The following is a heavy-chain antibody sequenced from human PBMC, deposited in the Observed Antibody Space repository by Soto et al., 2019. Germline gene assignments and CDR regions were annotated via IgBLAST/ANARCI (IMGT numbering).Heavy chain of an antibody. J-gene: IGHJ6*02. CDR2: IHHTGST. D-gene: IGHD2-2*01. V-gene: IGHV4-61*01. CDR1: GGPVNSGSHW. CDR3: TRAGHYVVVRAMDV. Sequence: SSETLSLTCTVSGGPVNSGSHWWSWIRQPPGKGLEWIGHIHHTGSTNYNPSLKSRVTISVDTSKNQFSLNLNGVTAADTAVYYCTRAGHYVVVRAMDVCGQGTTVTVSS.